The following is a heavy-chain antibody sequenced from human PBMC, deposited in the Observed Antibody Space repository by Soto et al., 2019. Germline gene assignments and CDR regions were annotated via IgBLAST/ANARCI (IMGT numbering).Heavy chain of an antibody. V-gene: IGHV1-69*13. CDR1: GGTFSSYA. D-gene: IGHD6-25*01. Sequence: SVKVSCKASGGTFSSYAISWVRQAPGQGLEWMGGIIPIFGTANYAQKFQGRVTITADESTSTAYMELSSLRSEDTAVYYCARLGMKINPTSHSSECGWGQGTLVTVS. J-gene: IGHJ4*02. CDR3: ARLGMKINPTSHSSECG. CDR2: IIPIFGTA.